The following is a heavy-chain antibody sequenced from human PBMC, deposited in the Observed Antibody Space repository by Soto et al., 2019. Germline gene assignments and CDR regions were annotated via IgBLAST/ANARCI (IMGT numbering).Heavy chain of an antibody. CDR3: ARILIIGTTRGSYFDY. V-gene: IGHV1-3*01. Sequence: ASVKVSCKASGYTFTSYAMHWVRQAPGQRLEWMGWINAGNGNTKYSQKFQGRVTITRDTSASTAYMELSSPRAEDTAVYYCARILIIGTTRGSYFDYWGQGTLVTVSS. D-gene: IGHD1-20*01. CDR1: GYTFTSYA. J-gene: IGHJ4*02. CDR2: INAGNGNT.